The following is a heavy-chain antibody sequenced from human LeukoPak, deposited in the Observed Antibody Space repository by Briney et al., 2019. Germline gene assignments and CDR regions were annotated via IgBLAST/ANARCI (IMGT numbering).Heavy chain of an antibody. CDR1: GVSVTSGSCY. CDR3: ARNTRDSSSWFGLDY. CDR2: IFYSGST. D-gene: IGHD6-13*01. J-gene: IGHJ4*02. V-gene: IGHV4-61*01. Sequence: SETLSLTCTVSGVSVTSGSCYWSWIRQPPGKGLEWIGYIFYSGSTNSSPSLKSRVTVSVDTSKNQFSLKLSSVTAADTAVYYCARNTRDSSSWFGLDYWGQGILVTVSS.